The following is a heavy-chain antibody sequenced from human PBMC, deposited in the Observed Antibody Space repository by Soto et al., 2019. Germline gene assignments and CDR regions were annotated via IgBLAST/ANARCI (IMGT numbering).Heavy chain of an antibody. CDR1: GFSFNNYA. CDR3: ARDGVDIVATIQLDY. J-gene: IGHJ4*02. Sequence: VQLVESGGGLVKPGGSLRLSCAASGFSFNNYAMHWVRQAPGKGLEWVAVISYDGSNKYYADSVKGRFTISRDNSKNTLYLQMNSLRAEDTAVYYCARDGVDIVATIQLDYWGQGTLVTVSS. D-gene: IGHD5-12*01. V-gene: IGHV3-30-3*01. CDR2: ISYDGSNK.